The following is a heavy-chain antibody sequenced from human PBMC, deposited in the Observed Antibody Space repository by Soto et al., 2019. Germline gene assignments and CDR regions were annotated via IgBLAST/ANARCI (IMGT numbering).Heavy chain of an antibody. V-gene: IGHV4-61*01. CDR1: GFNMTTGSYF. CDR3: ARARNRYFDY. D-gene: IGHD1-1*01. J-gene: IGHJ4*02. Sequence: SETLCLTSNVSGFNMTTGSYFWSWIRQPPGKGLEWIGYVFRSGSINYSPSFKSRVTISIDTSKNQFSLMLKSVTAADTAVYFCARARNRYFDYWGQGALVTVPQ. CDR2: VFRSGSI.